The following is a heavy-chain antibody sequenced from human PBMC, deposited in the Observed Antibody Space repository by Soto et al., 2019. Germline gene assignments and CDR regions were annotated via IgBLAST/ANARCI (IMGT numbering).Heavy chain of an antibody. D-gene: IGHD3-10*01. CDR1: GFTYNSYD. CDR2: MGGAGAR. CDR3: TRATFGVGMDL. V-gene: IGHV3-13*01. J-gene: IGHJ6*02. Sequence: LRLSCAAFGFTYNSYDMIWVRQVTGKGLEWIASMGGAGAREYSGSVKGRFIISRDNAKNSLYLQMDSLRVADTGVYYCTRATFGVGMDLWGHGTPVTVSS.